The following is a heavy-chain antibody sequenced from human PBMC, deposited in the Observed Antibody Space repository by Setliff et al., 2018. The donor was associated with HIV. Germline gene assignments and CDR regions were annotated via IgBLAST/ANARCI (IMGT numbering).Heavy chain of an antibody. V-gene: IGHV4-39*01. Sequence: NPSETLSLTCTVSGGSITRTPYYWGWIRQPPGKGLEWIGSIHHSGTAYDNPSFKSRVTISVDPSKNQILLRLSSVTAAGTAVYYCARLSGGMVPNYWGQGTLVTVSS. CDR2: IHHSGTA. CDR1: GGSITRTPYY. J-gene: IGHJ4*02. CDR3: ARLSGGMVPNY. D-gene: IGHD3-10*01.